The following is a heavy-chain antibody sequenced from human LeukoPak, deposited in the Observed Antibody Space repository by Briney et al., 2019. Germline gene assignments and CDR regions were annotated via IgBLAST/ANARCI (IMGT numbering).Heavy chain of an antibody. J-gene: IGHJ4*02. V-gene: IGHV3-66*02. CDR3: ARDPGGITGGY. Sequence: GGSLRLSCAASGFTVSSNYMSWVRQAPGKGLEWVSVIYSGGSTYYADSVKGRFTISRDNSKNTLYLQMNSLRAEDTAVYYCARDPGGITGGYWGQGTLVTVSS. D-gene: IGHD7-27*01. CDR2: IYSGGST. CDR1: GFTVSSNY.